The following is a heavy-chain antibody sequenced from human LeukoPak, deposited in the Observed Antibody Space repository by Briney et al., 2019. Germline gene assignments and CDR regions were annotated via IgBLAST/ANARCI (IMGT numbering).Heavy chain of an antibody. J-gene: IGHJ4*02. CDR1: GGSISSYY. CDR2: IYYSGST. D-gene: IGHD3-3*01. V-gene: IGHV4-59*12. Sequence: SETLSLTCTVSGGSISSYYWSWIRQPPGKGLEWIGNIYYSGSTNYNPSLKSRVTISVDTSKNQFSLKLSSVTAADTAVYYCARVAAQYYDFWSGYHFDYWGQGTLVTVSS. CDR3: ARVAAQYYDFWSGYHFDY.